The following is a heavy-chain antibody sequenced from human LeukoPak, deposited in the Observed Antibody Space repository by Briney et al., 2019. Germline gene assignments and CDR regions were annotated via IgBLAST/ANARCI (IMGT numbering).Heavy chain of an antibody. CDR2: ISGSGGST. J-gene: IGHJ3*02. CDR1: GFSFSNYW. CDR3: AKDHSIFGVAMGAFDI. D-gene: IGHD3-3*01. Sequence: PGGSLRLSCAASGFSFSNYWMSWVRQAPGKGLEWVSAISGSGGSTYYADSVKGRFTISRDNSKNTLYLQMNSLRAEDTAVYYCAKDHSIFGVAMGAFDIWGQGTMVTVSS. V-gene: IGHV3-23*01.